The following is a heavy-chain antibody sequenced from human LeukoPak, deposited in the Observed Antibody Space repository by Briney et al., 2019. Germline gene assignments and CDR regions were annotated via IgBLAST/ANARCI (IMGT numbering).Heavy chain of an antibody. J-gene: IGHJ4*02. D-gene: IGHD3-22*01. V-gene: IGHV1-2*02. CDR1: GYTFAGYY. CDR3: ASGSSFDSSGRGFDY. Sequence: GASVKVSCKASGYTFAGYYIHWVRQAPGQGLEWMGWINPNSGASRSAQKFQGRVTMTRDTSISTAYMELSRLRFDDTAVYYCASGSSFDSSGRGFDYWGQGTLVTISS. CDR2: INPNSGAS.